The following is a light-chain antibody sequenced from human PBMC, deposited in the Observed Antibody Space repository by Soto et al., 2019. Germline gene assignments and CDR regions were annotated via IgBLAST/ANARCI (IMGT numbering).Light chain of an antibody. CDR2: EVS. Sequence: QSALTQPASVSGSPGQSITISCTGTSSDVGGYNYVSWYQQHPGKAPKLIIYEVSNRPSGVSNRFSGSKSGNTASLTISGLQAEDEADYYCSSYTSSSTRVSGGGTKVTVL. J-gene: IGLJ2*01. V-gene: IGLV2-14*01. CDR1: SSDVGGYNY. CDR3: SSYTSSSTRV.